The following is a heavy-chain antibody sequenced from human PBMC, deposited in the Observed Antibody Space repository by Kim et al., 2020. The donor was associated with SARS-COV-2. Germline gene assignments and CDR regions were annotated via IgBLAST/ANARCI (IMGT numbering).Heavy chain of an antibody. CDR2: ILPMFGTT. CDR1: GGSFSDHT. J-gene: IGHJ5*02. CDR3: ARGGPQLQYNWFDP. D-gene: IGHD4-4*01. V-gene: IGHV1-69*13. Sequence: SVKVSCKTSGGSFSDHTVNWLRQAPGQGPEWMGGILPMFGTTKYAQKFQGRVTITADESTDTAYMELSSLTSEDTLIYFCARGGPQLQYNWFDPWGQGTLVTVSS.